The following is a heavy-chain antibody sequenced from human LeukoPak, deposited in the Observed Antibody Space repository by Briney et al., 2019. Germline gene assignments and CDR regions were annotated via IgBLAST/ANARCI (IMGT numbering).Heavy chain of an antibody. CDR2: ISYNGGST. V-gene: IGHV3-64D*09. CDR1: GFTFSSYA. D-gene: IGHD5-18*01. CDR3: VKYVDTGMGRWFGP. Sequence: GGSLRLSCSASGFTFSSYAMHWVRQAPGKGLEHVSAISYNGGSTYHADPVKGRFTISRDNSKNTLYLQMGSLRAEDTAVYYCVKYVDTGMGRWFGPWGQGTLVTVSS. J-gene: IGHJ5*02.